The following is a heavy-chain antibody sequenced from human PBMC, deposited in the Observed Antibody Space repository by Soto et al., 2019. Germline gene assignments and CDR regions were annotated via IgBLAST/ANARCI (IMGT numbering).Heavy chain of an antibody. CDR3: AKGGSSWTEWFDP. J-gene: IGHJ5*02. V-gene: IGHV1-2*02. D-gene: IGHD6-13*01. Sequence: ASVKVSCKASGYPLTAKYLHWVRQAPGQGLEWMGWIKPSSGGTKEAQKFRGRATMTRDTSISAAYMELSRLTSDDTAVYYCAKGGSSWTEWFDPWGQGTLVTVSS. CDR2: IKPSSGGT. CDR1: GYPLTAKY.